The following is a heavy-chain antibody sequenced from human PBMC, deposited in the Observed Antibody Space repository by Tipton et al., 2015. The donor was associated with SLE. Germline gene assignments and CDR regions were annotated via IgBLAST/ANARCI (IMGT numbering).Heavy chain of an antibody. D-gene: IGHD5-12*01. CDR1: GFTFSSYA. CDR2: ISGSGGST. CDR3: AKDKGAGLRFFDY. Sequence: GSLRLYCAASGFTFSSYAMSWVRQAPGKGLEWVSAISGSGGSTYYADSVKGRFTISRDNSKNTLYLQMNSLRAEDTAVYYCAKDKGAGLRFFDYWGQGTLVTVSS. V-gene: IGHV3-23*01. J-gene: IGHJ4*02.